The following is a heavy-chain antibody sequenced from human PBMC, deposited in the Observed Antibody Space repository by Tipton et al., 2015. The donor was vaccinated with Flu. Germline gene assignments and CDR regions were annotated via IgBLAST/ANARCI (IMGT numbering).Heavy chain of an antibody. CDR1: RGSISGNF. CDR3: ARGGGPGSIIGTSSGD. Sequence: TLSLTCTVSRGSISGNFWSWVRQPPGKGLQWIGYIFYSGSTSYNPSLKSRVTISVGTSKNQFSLNLSSVTAADTAVYYCARGGGPGSIIGTSSGDWGQGTLVTVSS. J-gene: IGHJ4*02. V-gene: IGHV4-59*01. CDR2: IFYSGST. D-gene: IGHD1-20*01.